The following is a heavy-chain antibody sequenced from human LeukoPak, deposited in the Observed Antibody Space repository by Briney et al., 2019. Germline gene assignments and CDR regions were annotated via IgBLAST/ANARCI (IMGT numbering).Heavy chain of an antibody. J-gene: IGHJ3*02. Sequence: GGSLRLSGAASKFAFSSYAMSWVRQAPGKGLEWVSAISGGGGNTYYADSVKGRFTISRDNSKNTLYLQMNSLRAEDTAVYYCGKNRYSGSLSPFDIWGQGTMVTVSS. D-gene: IGHD1-26*01. V-gene: IGHV3-23*01. CDR2: ISGGGGNT. CDR1: KFAFSSYA. CDR3: GKNRYSGSLSPFDI.